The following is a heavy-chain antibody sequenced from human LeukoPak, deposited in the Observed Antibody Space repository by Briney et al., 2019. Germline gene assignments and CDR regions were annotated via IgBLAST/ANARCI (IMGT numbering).Heavy chain of an antibody. J-gene: IGHJ4*02. CDR1: GYSVSSGYY. Sequence: PSETLSLTCAVSGYSVSSGYYWGWIRQPPGKGLEWIGSIYPSGSTYYNPSLKSRVTTSVDTSKDQFSPKLSSVPAADTAVYYCARHLSAAIPDYWGQGTLVTVSS. CDR3: ARHLSAAIPDY. D-gene: IGHD2-2*02. CDR2: IYPSGST. V-gene: IGHV4-38-2*01.